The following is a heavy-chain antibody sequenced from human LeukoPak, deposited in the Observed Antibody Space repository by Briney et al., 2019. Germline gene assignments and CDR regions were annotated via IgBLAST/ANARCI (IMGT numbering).Heavy chain of an antibody. CDR1: GGSISSSSYY. V-gene: IGHV4-39*07. CDR2: IYYSGST. J-gene: IGHJ4*02. D-gene: IGHD6-13*01. Sequence: SETLSLTCTVSGGSISSSSYYWGWIRQPPGKGLEWIGSIYYSGSTYYNPSLKSRVTISVDTSKNQFSLKLSSVTAADTAVYYCARRMYSSSWDGNFDYWGQGTLVTVSS. CDR3: ARRMYSSSWDGNFDY.